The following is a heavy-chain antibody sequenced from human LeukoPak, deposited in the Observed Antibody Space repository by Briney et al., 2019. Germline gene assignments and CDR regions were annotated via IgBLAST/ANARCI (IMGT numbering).Heavy chain of an antibody. V-gene: IGHV3-7*02. CDR1: GFSFSNFW. CDR3: ARGGGSSS. CDR2: INLDGSAT. Sequence: GGSLRLTCAASGFSFSNFWMSWVRQAPGEGLEWVANINLDGSATNYVDSVKGRFTISRDNAKNSLDLQLNSLRAEDTAVYYCARGGGSSSWGQGTLVTVSS. J-gene: IGHJ5*02. D-gene: IGHD6-6*01.